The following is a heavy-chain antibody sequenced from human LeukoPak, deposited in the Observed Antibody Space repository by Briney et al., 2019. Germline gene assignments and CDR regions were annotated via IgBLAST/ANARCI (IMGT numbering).Heavy chain of an antibody. V-gene: IGHV4-61*01. D-gene: IGHD3-16*01. J-gene: IGHJ4*02. Sequence: SETLSLTCTVSGGSVSSGSYYWSWIRQPPGKGLEWIGCIYYSGSTNYNPSLKSRVTISVDTSKNQFSLKLSSVTAADTAVYYCARDLLFGELGYWGQGTLVTVSS. CDR3: ARDLLFGELGY. CDR2: IYYSGST. CDR1: GGSVSSGSYY.